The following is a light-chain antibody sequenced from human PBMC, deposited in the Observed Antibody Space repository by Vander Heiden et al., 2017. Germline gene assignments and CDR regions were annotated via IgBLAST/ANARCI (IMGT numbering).Light chain of an antibody. V-gene: IGLV2-8*01. CDR1: ISDVGMYNY. J-gene: IGLJ2*01. CDR3: TSYAGSNNLV. CDR2: EVS. Sequence: QSALTQLPSASGSHGPSVTISCTGSISDVGMYNYVSWYQQPPGKAPKLMIYEVSKRPSGVPDRFSGSKSGNTASLTVSGLQAEDEADYYCTSYAGSNNLVFGGGTKLTVL.